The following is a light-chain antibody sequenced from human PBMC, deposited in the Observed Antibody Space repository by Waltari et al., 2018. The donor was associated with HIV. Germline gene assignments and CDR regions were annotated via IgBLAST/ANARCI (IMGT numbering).Light chain of an antibody. CDR3: QQTYSTPYT. V-gene: IGKV3-20*01. J-gene: IGKJ2*01. Sequence: VLTQSPGTLSLSPGEEATLSCRSSQSVSSSYLAWYQQRPGQPPRLLIYAASNRATGISHRFGGSGSGTDFTLTISSLQPEDFATYYCQQTYSTPYTFGQGTKLEI. CDR2: AAS. CDR1: QSVSSSY.